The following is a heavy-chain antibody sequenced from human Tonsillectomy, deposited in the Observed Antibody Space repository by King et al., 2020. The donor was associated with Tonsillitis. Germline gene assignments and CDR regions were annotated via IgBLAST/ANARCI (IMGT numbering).Heavy chain of an antibody. D-gene: IGHD3-22*01. CDR3: ARATMIEVVIT. J-gene: IGHJ4*02. CDR1: GFTFSSYA. V-gene: IGHV3-23*04. Sequence: VQLVESGGGLVQPGGSLRLSCAASGFTFSSYAMSWVRQAPGKGLEWVSAISGSGGSTYYADSVKGRFTISRDSSKNPLYLQMNSLRAEDTAVYYCARATMIEVVITWGQGTLVTVSS. CDR2: ISGSGGST.